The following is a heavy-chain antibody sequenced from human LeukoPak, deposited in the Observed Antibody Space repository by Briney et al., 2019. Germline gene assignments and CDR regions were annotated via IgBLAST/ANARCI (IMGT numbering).Heavy chain of an antibody. CDR1: GYTFTSYY. J-gene: IGHJ4*02. Sequence: ASVKFSCKASGYTFTSYYMHWVRQAPGQRLDWMGIINPSGGSTSYTQKSQSRVNMAKDTSTSTVYTELTSLRCEGTAVHCCTRDVGSVHKNDYWGQGTLVTVSS. CDR2: INPSGGST. CDR3: TRDVGSVHKNDY. V-gene: IGHV1-46*01. D-gene: IGHD2-15*01.